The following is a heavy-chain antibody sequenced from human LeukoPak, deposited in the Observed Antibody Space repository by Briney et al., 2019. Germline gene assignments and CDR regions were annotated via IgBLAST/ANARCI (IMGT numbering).Heavy chain of an antibody. CDR1: GYTFTSCV. CDR3: ARYLGYNFNYHFDY. V-gene: IGHV1-18*01. CDR2: ISAYNGNT. Sequence: ASVKVSCKASGYTFTSCVISWVRQAPGEGLECMGWISAYNGNTNYAQKFQGRVTMTTDTSTSTAYMELRSLRSDDTAVYYCARYLGYNFNYHFDYWGQGTLVTVSS. J-gene: IGHJ4*02. D-gene: IGHD1-7*01.